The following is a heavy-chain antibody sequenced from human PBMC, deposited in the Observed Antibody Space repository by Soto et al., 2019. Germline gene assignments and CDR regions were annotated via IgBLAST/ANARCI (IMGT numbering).Heavy chain of an antibody. D-gene: IGHD1-26*01. Sequence: QITLKESGPPLVQSTQPLTLTCTFSGFSLSSNGESVAWIRQPPGKALEWLALIYWDDDKGYSPSLKSRLTLTKNPSKSQVAPTLSHMDPADTATYYCAHRRGPAKWEIAFDYWGQGNLVTVSS. CDR2: IYWDDDK. V-gene: IGHV2-5*02. CDR1: GFSLSSNGES. CDR3: AHRRGPAKWEIAFDY. J-gene: IGHJ4*02.